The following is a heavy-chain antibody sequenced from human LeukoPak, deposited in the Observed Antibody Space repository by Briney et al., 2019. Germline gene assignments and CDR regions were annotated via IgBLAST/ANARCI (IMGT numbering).Heavy chain of an antibody. CDR3: AKDGKMATISQPDY. J-gene: IGHJ4*02. D-gene: IGHD5-24*01. Sequence: GGSLRLSCVASGFTFRSYGMHWVRQAPGKGLEWLAAISYDGSREYYAYSVKGRFTISRDNSKDTLFLQMNTLRPEDTAVYYCAKDGKMATISQPDYWGQGTLVTVSS. V-gene: IGHV3-30*18. CDR2: ISYDGSRE. CDR1: GFTFRSYG.